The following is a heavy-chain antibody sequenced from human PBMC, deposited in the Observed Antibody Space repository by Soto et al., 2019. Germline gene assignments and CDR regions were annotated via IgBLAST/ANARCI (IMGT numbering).Heavy chain of an antibody. CDR2: VYNSGST. CDR1: GGSISGNY. J-gene: IGHJ4*02. CDR3: ARYRREAVAGYTLDN. Sequence: SETLSLTCTVSGGSISGNYWSWIRQPPGKGLEWIGYVYNSGSTNYNPSLKSRVTISEDTSKSQFSLKVNSMTAADTAVYYCARYRREAVAGYTLDNWGQGILVTVSS. V-gene: IGHV4-59*01. D-gene: IGHD6-13*01.